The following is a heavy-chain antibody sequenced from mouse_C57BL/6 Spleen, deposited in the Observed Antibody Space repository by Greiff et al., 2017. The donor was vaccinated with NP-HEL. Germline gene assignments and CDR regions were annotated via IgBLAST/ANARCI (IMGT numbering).Heavy chain of an antibody. CDR1: GYTFTDYY. J-gene: IGHJ2*01. CDR2: INPNNGGT. Sequence: VQLQQSGPELVKPGASVKISCKASGYTFTDYYINWVKQSHGKSLEWIGDINPNNGGTSYNQKFKGKATLTVDKSSSTAYMELRSLTSEDSAVYYCARDYYGSSYLRPFDYWGQGTTLTVSS. D-gene: IGHD1-1*01. CDR3: ARDYYGSSYLRPFDY. V-gene: IGHV1-26*01.